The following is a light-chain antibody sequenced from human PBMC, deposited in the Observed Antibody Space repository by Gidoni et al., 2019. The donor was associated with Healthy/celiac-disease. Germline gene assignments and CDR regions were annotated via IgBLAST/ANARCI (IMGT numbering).Light chain of an antibody. CDR1: QSVSSN. Sequence: EIVMTQSPATLSVSPGERATLSCRASQSVSSNLAWYQQKPGQAPMLLIYGASTWATCIPARFSGSGSGTEFPLTLSSLQSEDFAVYYCQQYNNWPPYTFGQGTKLEIK. CDR2: GAS. J-gene: IGKJ2*01. CDR3: QQYNNWPPYT. V-gene: IGKV3-15*01.